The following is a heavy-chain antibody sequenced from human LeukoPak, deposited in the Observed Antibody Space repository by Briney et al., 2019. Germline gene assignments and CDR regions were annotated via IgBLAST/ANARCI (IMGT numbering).Heavy chain of an antibody. J-gene: IGHJ5*02. Sequence: SETLSLTCTVSGGSISSYYWSWIRQPPGKGLEWIGYIYYSGSTNYNPSLKSRVTISVDTSKNQFSLNLTSVTAADTAAYYCARFTPQGYGWGGYNRFDPWGQGTLVTVSS. CDR1: GGSISSYY. V-gene: IGHV4-59*01. D-gene: IGHD3-16*01. CDR3: ARFTPQGYGWGGYNRFDP. CDR2: IYYSGST.